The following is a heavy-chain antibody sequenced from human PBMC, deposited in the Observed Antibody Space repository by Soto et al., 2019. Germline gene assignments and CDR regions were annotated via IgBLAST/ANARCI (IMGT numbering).Heavy chain of an antibody. CDR3: ASHGSGDYFWFDP. V-gene: IGHV3-74*01. CDR1: GFTFSNFW. CDR2: ASPDGSST. Sequence: VSLRLSCAASGFTFSNFWVHWVRQAPGKGLVWVSRASPDGSSTSYADSVKGRFTISRDNAKNMLYMEMNSLRAEDTAVYYCASHGSGDYFWFDPWGQGTLVTVSS. D-gene: IGHD4-17*01. J-gene: IGHJ5*02.